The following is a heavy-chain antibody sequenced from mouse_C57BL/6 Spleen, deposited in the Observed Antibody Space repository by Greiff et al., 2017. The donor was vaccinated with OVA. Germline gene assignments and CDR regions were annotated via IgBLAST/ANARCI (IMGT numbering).Heavy chain of an antibody. V-gene: IGHV5-15*01. CDR3: ARHVVTGYAMYY. CDR2: ISTLAYSI. D-gene: IGHD2-2*01. CDR1: GFTFSDYG. Sequence: EVKLVESGGGLVQPGGSLKLSCAASGFTFSDYGMAWVRQAPRKGPEWVAFISTLAYSIYYADTVTGRSTLSRENAKNTLYLEMSSLRSEDTAMYYCARHVVTGYAMYYWGQGTSVTVSS. J-gene: IGHJ4*01.